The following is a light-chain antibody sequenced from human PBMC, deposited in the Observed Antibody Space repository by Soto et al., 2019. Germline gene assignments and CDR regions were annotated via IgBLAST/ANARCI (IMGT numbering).Light chain of an antibody. V-gene: IGLV2-23*01. Sequence: HSALTQPASVSGSPGQSITISCTGTSSDIGTYNVVSWYQQHPGKAPKVMLYEATKRPSGVSNRFSGSKSGNTASLTLSGLQAEDEADYYCSSYAGSSTYVFGTVTKLTVL. CDR3: SSYAGSSTYV. J-gene: IGLJ1*01. CDR1: SSDIGTYNV. CDR2: EAT.